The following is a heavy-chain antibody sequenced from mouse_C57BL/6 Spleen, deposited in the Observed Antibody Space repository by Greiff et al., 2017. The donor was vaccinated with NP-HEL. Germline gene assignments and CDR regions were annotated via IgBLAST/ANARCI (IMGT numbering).Heavy chain of an antibody. CDR1: GYTFTDYN. D-gene: IGHD1-1*01. CDR2: INPNNGGT. J-gene: IGHJ4*01. V-gene: IGHV1-22*01. Sequence: EVQLQQSGPELVKPGASVKMSCKASGYTFTDYNMHWVKQSHGKSLDWIGYINPNNGGTSYNQKFKGKATLTVNKSSSTAYMELRSLTSEDSAVYYCARFDYYGSREAMDYWGQGTSVTVSS. CDR3: ARFDYYGSREAMDY.